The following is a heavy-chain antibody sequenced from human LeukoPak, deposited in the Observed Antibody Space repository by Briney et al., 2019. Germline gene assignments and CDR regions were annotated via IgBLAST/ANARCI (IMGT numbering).Heavy chain of an antibody. D-gene: IGHD1-26*01. J-gene: IGHJ3*02. CDR3: ARGGSPPEALGDAFDI. V-gene: IGHV3-74*01. CDR2: IRSDEITT. CDR1: GFTFSRYW. Sequence: GGSLRLSCAASGFTFSRYWMHWVRQAPGKGLVWVSRIRSDEITTTYADSVKGRFIISRDNAKNTLYLQMNSLRAEDTAVYYCARGGSPPEALGDAFDIWGQGTMVTVSS.